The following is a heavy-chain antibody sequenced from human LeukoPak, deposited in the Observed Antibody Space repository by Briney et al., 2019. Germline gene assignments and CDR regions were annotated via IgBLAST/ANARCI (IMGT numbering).Heavy chain of an antibody. CDR2: IKQDGSHK. V-gene: IGHV3-7*01. CDR1: GFTFSTYW. CDR3: VREEGY. Sequence: GGSLRLSCAASGFTFSTYWMYWVRQAPGKGLEWVANIKQDGSHKYYVDSVKGRFTISRDNAKNSLYLQMNSQRVEDTAVYYCVREEGYWGQGTLVTVSS. J-gene: IGHJ4*02.